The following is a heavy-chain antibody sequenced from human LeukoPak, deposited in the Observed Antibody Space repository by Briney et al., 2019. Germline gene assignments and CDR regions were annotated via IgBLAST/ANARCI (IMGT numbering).Heavy chain of an antibody. CDR3: AREAVEGFDF. V-gene: IGHV4-59*01. CDR2: IYYSGST. J-gene: IGHJ4*02. CDR1: GGSISSYY. Sequence: SETLSLTCTVSGGSISSYYWSWIRQPPWKGLEWIGYIYYSGSTNYNPSLKSRVTISVDTSKNQFSLRLSSVTAADTAVYYCAREAVEGFDFWGQGTRVTVSS.